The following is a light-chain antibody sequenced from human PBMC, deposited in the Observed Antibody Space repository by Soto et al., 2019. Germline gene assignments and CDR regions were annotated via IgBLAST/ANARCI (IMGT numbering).Light chain of an antibody. CDR2: GAS. Sequence: EIVLTQSPATLSLSPGERATLSCRASQSVNDYLAWYQQKPGKAPRLLIYGASNRSTGIPVRFSGSGSGTDFTLTISSLEPEDFAVYYCQHGSRWPRTFGQGTKLEIK. CDR3: QHGSRWPRT. J-gene: IGKJ2*01. CDR1: QSVNDY. V-gene: IGKV3-11*01.